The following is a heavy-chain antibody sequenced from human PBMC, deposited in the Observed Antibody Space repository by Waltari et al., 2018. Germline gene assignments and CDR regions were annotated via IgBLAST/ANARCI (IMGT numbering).Heavy chain of an antibody. CDR1: GGTRNGQA. D-gene: IGHD3-3*01. CDR2: IVPILGIS. V-gene: IGHV1-69*10. J-gene: IGHJ5*02. CDR3: AGGVRIFGVVRWFDP. Sequence: QVQLVLSGAEVMKPGSSVKVSCKTAGGTRNGQAIPWGRQAPGQSLEWMGGIVPILGISNHAPKFQGRVTITTDTSTGTVYMELSSLRSDDTAVYYCAGGVRIFGVVRWFDPWGQGTLVTVSS.